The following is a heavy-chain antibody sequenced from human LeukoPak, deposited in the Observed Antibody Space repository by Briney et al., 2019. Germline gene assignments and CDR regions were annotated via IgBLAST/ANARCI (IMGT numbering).Heavy chain of an antibody. CDR3: AKNSVLLWFGEGSWFDP. CDR2: ISYDGSNK. D-gene: IGHD3-10*01. CDR1: GLTFSSYG. J-gene: IGHJ5*02. V-gene: IGHV3-30*18. Sequence: PGGSLRLSCAASGLTFSSYGMHWVRQAPGKGLEWVAVISYDGSNKYYADSVKGRFTISRDNSKNTLYLQMNSLRAEDTAVYYCAKNSVLLWFGEGSWFDPWGQGTLVTVSS.